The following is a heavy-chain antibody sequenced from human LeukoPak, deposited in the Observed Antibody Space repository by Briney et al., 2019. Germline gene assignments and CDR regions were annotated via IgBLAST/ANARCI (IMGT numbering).Heavy chain of an antibody. D-gene: IGHD6-19*01. V-gene: IGHV1-18*01. CDR3: ARLPEEYGWIDY. Sequence: ASVKVSCKASGYTFTSYGINWVRLIPGQGLEWMGWISAYDGNRNYAQKVQGRVTMTTDTSTSTAYMELRSLRSDDTAVYYCARLPEEYGWIDYWGQGTLVTVSS. CDR2: ISAYDGNR. J-gene: IGHJ4*02. CDR1: GYTFTSYG.